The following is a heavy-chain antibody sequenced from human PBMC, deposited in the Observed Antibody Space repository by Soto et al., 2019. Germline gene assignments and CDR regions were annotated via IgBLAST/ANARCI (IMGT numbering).Heavy chain of an antibody. V-gene: IGHV4-30-4*01. CDR3: APNPGVQYSNPLGRAFDI. Sequence: SETLSLTCPVSGGSISGGDYYWSWIRQPPGKGLEWLGYIYYSGSTYYNPSPKSRVTISVDTSKNQFSLKLSSATAADTPAYYCAPNPGVQYSNPLGRAFDIWGQGTMVTVSS. CDR1: GGSISGGDYY. D-gene: IGHD6-6*01. CDR2: IYYSGST. J-gene: IGHJ3*02.